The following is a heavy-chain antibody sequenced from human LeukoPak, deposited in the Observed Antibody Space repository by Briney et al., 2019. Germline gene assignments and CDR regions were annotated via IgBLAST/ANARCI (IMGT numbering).Heavy chain of an antibody. J-gene: IGHJ4*02. Sequence: SETLSLTCTVSGGSISSSSYYWGWIRQPPGKGLEWIGSIYYSGSTYYNPSLKSRVTISVDTSKNQFSLKLSSVTAADTAVYYCARDDDYYDSIIGIDYWGQGTLVTVSS. D-gene: IGHD3-22*01. CDR3: ARDDDYYDSIIGIDY. CDR1: GGSISSSSYY. V-gene: IGHV4-39*07. CDR2: IYYSGST.